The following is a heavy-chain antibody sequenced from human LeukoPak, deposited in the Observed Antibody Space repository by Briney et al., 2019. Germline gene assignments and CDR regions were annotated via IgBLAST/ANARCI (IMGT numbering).Heavy chain of an antibody. D-gene: IGHD3-22*01. Sequence: PGGSLRLSCAASEFTFPIYAMSWVRQAPGKGLEWVSSIISRGEGTWYAGSVKGRFTISRDNAKNTLYLQMNSLRAEDTAVYYCTRDRPNYYGSDGHYYRRNGDYWGQGTLVTVSS. CDR2: IISRGEGT. J-gene: IGHJ4*02. V-gene: IGHV3-23*01. CDR1: EFTFPIYA. CDR3: TRDRPNYYGSDGHYYRRNGDY.